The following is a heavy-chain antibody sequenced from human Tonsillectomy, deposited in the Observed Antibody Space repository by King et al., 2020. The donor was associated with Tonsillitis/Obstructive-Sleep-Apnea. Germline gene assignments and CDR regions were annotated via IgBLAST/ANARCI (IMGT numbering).Heavy chain of an antibody. CDR3: ARERGGGYYTSSYYSDY. J-gene: IGHJ4*02. CDR1: GFTFSSYG. D-gene: IGHD3-3*01. V-gene: IGHV3-48*03. CDR2: ISSSGSTI. Sequence: VQLVESGGGLVQPGGSLRLSCAASGFTFSSYGVNWVRQAPGKGLEWVSYISSSGSTIYYADSVKGRFTISRDNAKNSLYLQMNSLRAEDTAVYYCARERGGGYYTSSYYSDYWGQGTLVTVSS.